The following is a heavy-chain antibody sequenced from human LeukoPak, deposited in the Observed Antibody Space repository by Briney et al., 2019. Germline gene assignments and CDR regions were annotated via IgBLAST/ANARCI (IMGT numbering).Heavy chain of an antibody. CDR1: RFTFNYYA. CDR2: ISYDGSDK. CDR3: AKDLRGSGWYYFDY. Sequence: GGSLSLSCAASRFTFNYYAMHWVRQAPGKGLECVAVISYDGSDKYYADSVKGRFTISRENSKNTLYLQMNSLRAEDTAVYYCAKDLRGSGWYYFDYWGQGTLVTVSS. V-gene: IGHV3-30*18. J-gene: IGHJ4*02. D-gene: IGHD6-19*01.